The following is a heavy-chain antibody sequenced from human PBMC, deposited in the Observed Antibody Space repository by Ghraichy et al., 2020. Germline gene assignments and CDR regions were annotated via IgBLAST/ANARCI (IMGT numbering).Heavy chain of an antibody. D-gene: IGHD3-22*01. Sequence: VKVSCKASGYTFTSYAMNWVRQAPGQGLEWMGWINTNTGNPTYAQGFTGRFVFSLDTSVSTAYLQISSLKAEDTAVYYCARDPDYYDSSGYRINAFDIWGQGTMITVSS. CDR1: GYTFTSYA. CDR2: INTNTGNP. CDR3: ARDPDYYDSSGYRINAFDI. J-gene: IGHJ3*02. V-gene: IGHV7-4-1*02.